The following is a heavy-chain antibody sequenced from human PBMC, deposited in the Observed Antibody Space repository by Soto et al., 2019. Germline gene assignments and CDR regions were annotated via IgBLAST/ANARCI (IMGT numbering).Heavy chain of an antibody. CDR1: GFTFSHYA. CDR3: ATAGSQNGAY. V-gene: IGHV3-30*03. J-gene: IGHJ4*02. CDR2: MSYDGSNE. Sequence: QVQLVESGGGVVQPGRSLRLSCAAAGFTFSHYAMHWVRQAPGKGLVWVALMSYDGSNEYYADSVKRRFTISRDNSQNTLCLQMNSLRAEDTAVYYCATAGSQNGAYWGQGTMVTVSS. D-gene: IGHD1-26*01.